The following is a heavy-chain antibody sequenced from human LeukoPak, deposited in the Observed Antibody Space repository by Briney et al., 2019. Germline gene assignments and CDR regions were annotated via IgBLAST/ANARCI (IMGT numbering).Heavy chain of an antibody. Sequence: PGGSLRLSCAASGFTFSSYEVDWVREAPGKGLVWVSYINSRGDTMYYADSVKGRFTISRDNSKNTLYLQMSSLRPEDTAVYYCVKGLYSSSKNWFDPWGQGTLVTVSS. CDR3: VKGLYSSSKNWFDP. J-gene: IGHJ5*02. D-gene: IGHD6-6*01. V-gene: IGHV3-48*03. CDR2: INSRGDTM. CDR1: GFTFSSYE.